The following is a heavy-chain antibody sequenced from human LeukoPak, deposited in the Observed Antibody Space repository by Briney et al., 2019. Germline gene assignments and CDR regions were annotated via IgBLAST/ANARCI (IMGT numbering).Heavy chain of an antibody. V-gene: IGHV3-7*01. CDR1: GFTFSSYW. Sequence: GGSLRLSXAASGFTFSSYWMSWVRQAPGKGLEWVANIKQDGSEKYYVDSVKGRFTISRDNAKNSLYLQMNSLRAEDTAVYYCAREALMIVVVITTSLDYWGQGTLVTVSS. CDR2: IKQDGSEK. CDR3: AREALMIVVVITTSLDY. D-gene: IGHD3-22*01. J-gene: IGHJ4*02.